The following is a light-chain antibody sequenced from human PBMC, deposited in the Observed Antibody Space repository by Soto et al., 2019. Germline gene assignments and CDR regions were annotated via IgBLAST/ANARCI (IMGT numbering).Light chain of an antibody. CDR3: QNFNTAPLT. V-gene: IGKV1-27*01. Sequence: DIQMTQSPSSLSASVGDRVTITCRASQDISVYLAWYQQKPGKVPKLLIYSASTLQSGVPSRFSGGGSGTDFTLTISSLQPEDVATYFCQNFNTAPLTFGQGTRLESK. CDR2: SAS. CDR1: QDISVY. J-gene: IGKJ5*01.